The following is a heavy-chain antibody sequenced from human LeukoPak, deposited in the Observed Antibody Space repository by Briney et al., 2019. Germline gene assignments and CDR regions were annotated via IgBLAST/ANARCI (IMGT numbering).Heavy chain of an antibody. J-gene: IGHJ3*02. D-gene: IGHD4-17*01. CDR2: IDISGGAT. Sequence: GGSLRLSCVASGFPFSSHAMCWVRQAPGKGLEWVSSIDISGGATYYADSVKGRFTISRDNSKNTLYLQMNSLRAEDTAVYYCAKDQYGEAFDIWGPGTMVTVSS. CDR1: GFPFSSHA. CDR3: AKDQYGEAFDI. V-gene: IGHV3-23*01.